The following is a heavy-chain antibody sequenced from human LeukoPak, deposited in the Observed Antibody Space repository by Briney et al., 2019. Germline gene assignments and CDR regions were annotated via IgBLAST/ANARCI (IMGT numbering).Heavy chain of an antibody. CDR3: ARRIEGTVTTNGVFDY. CDR2: INHSGST. V-gene: IGHV4-34*01. CDR1: GGSFSGYY. J-gene: IGHJ4*02. D-gene: IGHD4-17*01. Sequence: SETLSLTCAVYGGSFSGYYWSWIRQPPGKGLEWIGEINHSGSTNYNPSLKSRVTISVDTSKNQFSLKLSSVTAADTAVYYCARRIEGTVTTNGVFDYWGQGTLVTVSS.